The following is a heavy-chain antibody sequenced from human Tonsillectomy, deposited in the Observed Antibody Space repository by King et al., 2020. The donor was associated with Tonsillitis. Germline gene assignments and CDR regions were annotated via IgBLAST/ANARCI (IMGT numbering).Heavy chain of an antibody. D-gene: IGHD6-19*01. Sequence: VQLVESGAEVKKPAESLKISCKGSGYSFTSYWIGWVRQMPGKGLEWMGIIYPGDSDTRYSPSFQGQVTISADKSISTAYLQWSSLKASDTAIYYCAGRYSSGWSSILSFDYWGQGTLVTVSS. CDR3: AGRYSSGWSSILSFDY. V-gene: IGHV5-51*01. J-gene: IGHJ4*02. CDR1: GYSFTSYW. CDR2: IYPGDSDT.